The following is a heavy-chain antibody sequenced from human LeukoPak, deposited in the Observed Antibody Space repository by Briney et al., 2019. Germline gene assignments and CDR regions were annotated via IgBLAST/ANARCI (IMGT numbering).Heavy chain of an antibody. V-gene: IGHV4-59*08. CDR2: IYYSGST. CDR3: ARHSVDCSGGSCYVQYYYGMDV. CDR1: GGSISSYY. Sequence: PSETLSLTCTVSGGSISSYYWSWIRQPPGKGLEWIGYIYYSGSTNYNPSLKSRVTISVDTSKNQFSLKLSSVTAADTAVYYCARHSVDCSGGSCYVQYYYGMDVWGQGTTVTVSS. J-gene: IGHJ6*02. D-gene: IGHD2-15*01.